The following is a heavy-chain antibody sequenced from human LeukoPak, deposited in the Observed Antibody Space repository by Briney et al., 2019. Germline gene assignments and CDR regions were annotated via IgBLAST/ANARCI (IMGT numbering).Heavy chain of an antibody. V-gene: IGHV3-9*01. J-gene: IGHJ4*02. D-gene: IGHD3-22*01. CDR1: GFTFDDYA. CDR2: ISWNSGSI. CDR3: AKADYYDSSGFPDY. Sequence: GRSLRLSCAASGFTFDDYAMHWVRQAPGKGLEWASGISWNSGSIGYADSVKGRFTISRDNAKNSLYLQMNSLRAEDTALYYCAKADYYDSSGFPDYWGQGTLVTVSS.